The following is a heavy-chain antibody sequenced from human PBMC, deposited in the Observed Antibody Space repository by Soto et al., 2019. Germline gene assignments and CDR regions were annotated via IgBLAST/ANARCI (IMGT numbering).Heavy chain of an antibody. CDR1: GGSISSGGYY. V-gene: IGHV4-31*03. J-gene: IGHJ6*02. Sequence: PSETLSLTCTVSGGSISSGGYYWSWIRQHPGKGLEWIGYIYYSGSTYYNPSLKSRVTISVDTSKNQFSLKLSSVTAADTAVYYCARAMRQLDPRYYYGMDVWGQGTAVTVSS. D-gene: IGHD6-13*01. CDR3: ARAMRQLDPRYYYGMDV. CDR2: IYYSGST.